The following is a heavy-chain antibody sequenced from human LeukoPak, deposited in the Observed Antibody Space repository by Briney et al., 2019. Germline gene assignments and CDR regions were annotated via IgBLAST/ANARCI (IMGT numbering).Heavy chain of an antibody. J-gene: IGHJ4*02. CDR2: ISAYNGNT. D-gene: IGHD3-10*01. CDR1: SYTFTSYG. CDR3: ARVEAARPPRYCLPDY. V-gene: IGHV1-18*01. Sequence: GASVKVSCKASSYTFTSYGISWVRQAPGQGLEWMGWISAYNGNTNYAQKLQGRVTMTTDTSTSTAYMELRSLRSDDTAVYYCARVEAARPPRYCLPDYWGQGTLVTVSS.